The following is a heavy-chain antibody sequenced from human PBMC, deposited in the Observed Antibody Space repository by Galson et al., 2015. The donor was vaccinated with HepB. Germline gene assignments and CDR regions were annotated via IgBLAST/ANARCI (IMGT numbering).Heavy chain of an antibody. D-gene: IGHD2-15*01. Sequence: LRLSCAASGFTFSSFGMHWVRQAPGKGLEWVAVIWYDGSKKYYADSVKGRFTISRDNSKNTLYLQMNSLRAEDTAVYYCARVDCRGGTCYGDCWGQGTLVTVSS. J-gene: IGHJ4*02. CDR2: IWYDGSKK. CDR3: ARVDCRGGTCYGDC. V-gene: IGHV3-33*01. CDR1: GFTFSSFG.